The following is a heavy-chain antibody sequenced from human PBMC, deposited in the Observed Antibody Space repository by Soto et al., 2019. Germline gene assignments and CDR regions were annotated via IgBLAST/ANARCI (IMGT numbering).Heavy chain of an antibody. J-gene: IGHJ5*02. V-gene: IGHV1-69*13. D-gene: IGHD3-3*01. Sequence: GASVKVSCKASGGTFSSYAISWVRQAPGQGLEWMGGIIPIFGTANYAQKFQGRVTITADESTSTAYMELSSLRSEDTAVYYCAREVTQTVQGKPYITILGVVTPNWFDPWGQGTLVTGSA. CDR1: GGTFSSYA. CDR3: AREVTQTVQGKPYITILGVVTPNWFDP. CDR2: IIPIFGTA.